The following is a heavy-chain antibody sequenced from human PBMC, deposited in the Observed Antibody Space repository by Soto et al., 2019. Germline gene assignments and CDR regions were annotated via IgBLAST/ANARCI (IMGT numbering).Heavy chain of an antibody. Sequence: ASVKVSCKASGYTFTSYGISWVRQAPGQGLECMGWISAYNGNTNYAQKLQGRVTMTTDTSTSTAYMELRSLRSDDTAVYYCARDLVVVPAAIDYYYYYMDVWGKGTTVTVSS. D-gene: IGHD2-2*01. J-gene: IGHJ6*03. CDR2: ISAYNGNT. V-gene: IGHV1-18*01. CDR3: ARDLVVVPAAIDYYYYYMDV. CDR1: GYTFTSYG.